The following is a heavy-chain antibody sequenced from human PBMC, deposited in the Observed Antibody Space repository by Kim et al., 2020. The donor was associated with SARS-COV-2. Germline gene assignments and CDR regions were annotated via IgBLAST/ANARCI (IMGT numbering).Heavy chain of an antibody. D-gene: IGHD3-10*01. CDR3: ARLPHFSGARSYLWDY. CDR1: GFDFGNFG. J-gene: IGHJ4*02. CDR2: INWNGGAT. Sequence: GGSLRLSCVASGFDFGNFGMSWVRQVPGKGLQWVSHINWNGGATSYADSVRGRFTISRDNAKNSPFLQMNSLRTEDTAFYYCARLPHFSGARSYLWDYWGQGALITVSS. V-gene: IGHV3-20*04.